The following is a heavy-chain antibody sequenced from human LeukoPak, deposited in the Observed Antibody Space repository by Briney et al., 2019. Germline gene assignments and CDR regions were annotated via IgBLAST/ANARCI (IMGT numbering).Heavy chain of an antibody. Sequence: GGSLRLSCAASGLTFSSYGMTWVRQAPGKGLEWVSTFGASGNTYSADSVKGRFTISRDNAKNTLYLQMNSLRAEDTAVYYCAKINTVRYTEYWGQGTLVTVSS. CDR1: GLTFSSYG. D-gene: IGHD5-18*01. CDR3: AKINTVRYTEY. V-gene: IGHV3-23*01. CDR2: FGASGNT. J-gene: IGHJ4*02.